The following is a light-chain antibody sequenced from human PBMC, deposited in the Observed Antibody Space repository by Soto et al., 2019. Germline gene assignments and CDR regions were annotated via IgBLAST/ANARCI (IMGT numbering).Light chain of an antibody. J-gene: IGLJ1*01. CDR1: SSDIRGYTY. V-gene: IGLV2-11*01. CDR3: CSYAGSSTYV. Sequence: QSALTQPRSVSGYPGQSVTISCTGTSSDIRGYTYVSWYQQHPGKAPKLMIYDVDQRPSGVPDRFSASKSGNTASLTISGLQAEDEADYYCCSYAGSSTYVFGPGTKLTVL. CDR2: DVD.